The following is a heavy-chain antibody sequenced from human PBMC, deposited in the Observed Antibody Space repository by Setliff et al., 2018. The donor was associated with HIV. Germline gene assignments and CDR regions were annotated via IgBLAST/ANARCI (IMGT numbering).Heavy chain of an antibody. V-gene: IGHV7-4-1*02. D-gene: IGHD3-3*01. CDR1: GYTFSGYY. J-gene: IGHJ4*02. Sequence: ASVKVSCKASGYTFSGYYMHWVRQAPGQGLEWMGWINPTTGNPTYARGFTGRFVFSWDTSVSTAYLQISSLQAEDTAVYYCARSRLFFGVVTFDYWGQGTLVTVSS. CDR2: INPTTGNP. CDR3: ARSRLFFGVVTFDY.